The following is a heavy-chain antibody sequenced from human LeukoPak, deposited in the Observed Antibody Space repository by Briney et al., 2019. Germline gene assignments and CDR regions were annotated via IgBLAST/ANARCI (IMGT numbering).Heavy chain of an antibody. CDR3: AKRGVVIRVILVGFHKEAYYFDS. D-gene: IGHD3-22*01. CDR2: IGGSGGRT. Sequence: GGSLRLSCAVSGITLSNYGMRWVRQAPGKGLEWVAGIGGSGGRTNYADSVKGRFTISRDNPKNTLYLQMNSLRAEDTAVYFCAKRGVVIRVILVGFHKEAYYFDSWGQGALVIVSS. J-gene: IGHJ4*02. CDR1: GITLSNYG. V-gene: IGHV3-23*01.